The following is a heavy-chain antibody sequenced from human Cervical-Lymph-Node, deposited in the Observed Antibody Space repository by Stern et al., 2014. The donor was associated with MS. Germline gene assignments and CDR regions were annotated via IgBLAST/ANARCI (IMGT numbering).Heavy chain of an antibody. CDR1: GYTFAGNY. CDR2: INPNSGGT. D-gene: IGHD5-18*01. Sequence: QVQLMQSGAELKKPGASVKVSCKTSGYTFAGNYIHWVRQAPGQGLEWMGRINPNSGGTTYAQKFQGRVTMTRDTSINTASLELSRLRFDDTAIYYCARERGRAGPAMADYWGQGTLVTVSS. J-gene: IGHJ4*02. V-gene: IGHV1-2*06. CDR3: ARERGRAGPAMADY.